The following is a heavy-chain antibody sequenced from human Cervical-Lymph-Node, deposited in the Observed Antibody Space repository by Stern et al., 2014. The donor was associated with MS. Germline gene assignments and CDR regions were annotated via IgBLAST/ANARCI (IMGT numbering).Heavy chain of an antibody. J-gene: IGHJ4*02. CDR2: IYYSGST. CDR3: ATITETTFDY. Sequence: QVQLQESGPGLVKPSETLSLTCTVSGGSISSSSYYWGWIRQPPGKGLEWIGSIYYSGSTYYNPSLKSRVTISVDTSKNQFSLKLTSGTAADTAVYYCATITETTFDYWGQGTLVTVSS. V-gene: IGHV4-39*01. CDR1: GGSISSSSYY. D-gene: IGHD1-7*01.